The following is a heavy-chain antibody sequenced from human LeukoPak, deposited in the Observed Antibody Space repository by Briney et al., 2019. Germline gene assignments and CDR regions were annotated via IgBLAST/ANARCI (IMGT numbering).Heavy chain of an antibody. D-gene: IGHD1-26*01. CDR1: GFGFSDYI. Sequence: GGSLRLSCAASGFGFSDYIMHWVRQAPGKGLEWVALIAHDGTYKHCADSVEGRFTISRDNSKNTLYLQMNSLRGEDTAVYYCASEVRPSEFDYWGQGTLVTVSS. CDR2: IAHDGTYK. CDR3: ASEVRPSEFDY. V-gene: IGHV3-30-3*01. J-gene: IGHJ4*02.